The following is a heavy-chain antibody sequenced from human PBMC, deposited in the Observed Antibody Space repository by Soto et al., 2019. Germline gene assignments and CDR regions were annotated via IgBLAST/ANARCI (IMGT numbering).Heavy chain of an antibody. CDR3: ARGRLARNQRGYCSSTSCPRLFDP. J-gene: IGHJ5*02. Sequence: SETLSLTCTVSGGSVSSGSYYWSWIRQPPGKGLEWTGYIYYSGSTNYNPSLKSRVTISVDTSKNQFSLKLSSVTAADTAVYYCARGRLARNQRGYCSSTSCPRLFDPWGQGTLVTVSS. CDR1: GGSVSSGSYY. CDR2: IYYSGST. D-gene: IGHD2-2*01. V-gene: IGHV4-61*01.